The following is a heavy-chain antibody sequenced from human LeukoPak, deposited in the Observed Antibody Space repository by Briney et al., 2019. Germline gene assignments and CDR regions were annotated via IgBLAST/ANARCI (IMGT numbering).Heavy chain of an antibody. CDR2: ISSSSSYI. V-gene: IGHV3-21*01. Sequence: GGSLRLSCAASGFTFSSYSMNWVRQAPGKGLEWVSSISSSSSYIYYADSVKGRFTISRDNAKNSLYLQMNSLRAEDTAVYYCASSSSWYPDFDYWGQGTLVTVSS. D-gene: IGHD6-13*01. CDR3: ASSSSWYPDFDY. CDR1: GFTFSSYS. J-gene: IGHJ4*02.